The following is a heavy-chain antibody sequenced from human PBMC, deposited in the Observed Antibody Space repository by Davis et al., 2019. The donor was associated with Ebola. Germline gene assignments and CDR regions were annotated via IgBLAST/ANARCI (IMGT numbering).Heavy chain of an antibody. Sequence: GGSLSLSCAASGFTFSSYWMSWVRQAPGKGLEWVANIKQDGSEKYHVDSVKGRFTISRDNAENTLYLQMNSLRAEDTAVYYCARGAAPMGRWGQGTLVTVSS. CDR1: GFTFSSYW. J-gene: IGHJ4*02. CDR2: IKQDGSEK. D-gene: IGHD3-10*01. CDR3: ARGAAPMGR. V-gene: IGHV3-7*01.